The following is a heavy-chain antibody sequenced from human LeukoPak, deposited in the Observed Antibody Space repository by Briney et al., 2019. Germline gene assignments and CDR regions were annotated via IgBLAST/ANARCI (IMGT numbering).Heavy chain of an antibody. J-gene: IGHJ4*01. Sequence: KPSETLSLTCTVSGDSISSTSYYGDWIRQPPGKGLEWIGSIYNSGTTYYNPSLKSRVTISVDTSKNQFSLKVSSVTAADTAVYYCASRVYGLGSFNYWGQGTLVTVSS. CDR3: ASRVYGLGSFNY. V-gene: IGHV4-39*01. D-gene: IGHD3-10*01. CDR2: IYNSGTT. CDR1: GDSISSTSYY.